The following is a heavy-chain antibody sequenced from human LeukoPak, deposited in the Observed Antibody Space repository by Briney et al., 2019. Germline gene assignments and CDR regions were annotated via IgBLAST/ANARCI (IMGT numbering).Heavy chain of an antibody. CDR3: AREIGTGYSYGLDY. D-gene: IGHD5-18*01. Sequence: SETLSLTCTASDDSISRDFWTWIRQPPGKGLEWIGRIYTSGSTNYNPSLKSRVTMSVDTSKNQFSLKLSSVTAADTAVYYCAREIGTGYSYGLDYWGQGTLVTVSS. CDR1: DDSISRDF. J-gene: IGHJ4*02. CDR2: IYTSGST. V-gene: IGHV4-4*07.